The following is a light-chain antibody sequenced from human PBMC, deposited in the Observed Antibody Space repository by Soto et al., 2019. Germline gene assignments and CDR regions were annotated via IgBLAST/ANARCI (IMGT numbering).Light chain of an antibody. CDR2: GAS. CDR1: QSVSSN. Sequence: EIVVTQSPATLSVSPGERATLSCRASQSVSSNLAGYQQKPGQARRLLIYGASTRTTGIPARFSSSGSGTEFTLTISSLPSEDFAVYYCQQYNNWPPWTVGQGTKVDIK. CDR3: QQYNNWPPWT. V-gene: IGKV3-15*01. J-gene: IGKJ1*01.